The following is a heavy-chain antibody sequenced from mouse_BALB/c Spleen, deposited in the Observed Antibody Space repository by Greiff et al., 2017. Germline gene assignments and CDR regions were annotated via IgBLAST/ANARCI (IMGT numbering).Heavy chain of an antibody. D-gene: IGHD2-1*01. J-gene: IGHJ4*01. Sequence: EVQLQQSGPELVKPGASVKMSCKASGYTFTSYVMHWVKQKPGQGLEWIGYINPYNDGTKYNEKFKGKVTLTSDKSSSTAYMELSSLTSEDSAVYYCARGEGNYPYAMDYWGQGTSVTVSS. V-gene: IGHV1-14*01. CDR1: GYTFTSYV. CDR3: ARGEGNYPYAMDY. CDR2: INPYNDGT.